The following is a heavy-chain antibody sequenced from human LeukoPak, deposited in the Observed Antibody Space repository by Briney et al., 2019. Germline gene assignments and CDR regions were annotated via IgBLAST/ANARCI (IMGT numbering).Heavy chain of an antibody. V-gene: IGHV4-38-2*02. Sequence: PSETLSLTCTVSGYSISSGYYWGWIRQPPGKGLEWIGSIYHSGSTYYNPSLKSRVTISVDTSKNQFSLKLSSVTAADTAVYYCARRGSYYYYYYMGVWGKGTTVTVSS. CDR3: ARRGSYYYYYYMGV. D-gene: IGHD1-26*01. J-gene: IGHJ6*03. CDR1: GYSISSGYY. CDR2: IYHSGST.